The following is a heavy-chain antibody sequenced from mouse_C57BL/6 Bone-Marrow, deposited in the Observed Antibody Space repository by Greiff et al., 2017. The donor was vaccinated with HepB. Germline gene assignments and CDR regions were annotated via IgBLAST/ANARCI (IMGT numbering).Heavy chain of an antibody. CDR3: ASLITTVLATSGYFDV. V-gene: IGHV5-12*01. CDR2: ISNGGGST. J-gene: IGHJ1*03. Sequence: EVQLVESGGGLVQPGGSLKLSCAASGFTFSDYYMYWVRQTPEKRLEWVAYISNGGGSTYYPDTVKGRFTISRDNAKNTLYLQMSRLKSEDTAMYYCASLITTVLATSGYFDVSFTGTTFTVSS. D-gene: IGHD1-1*01. CDR1: GFTFSDYY.